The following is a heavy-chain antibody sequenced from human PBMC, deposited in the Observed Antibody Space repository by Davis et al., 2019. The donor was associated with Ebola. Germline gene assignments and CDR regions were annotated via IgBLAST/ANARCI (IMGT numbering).Heavy chain of an antibody. D-gene: IGHD5-18*01. Sequence: GGSLRLSCAASGFTFDDHAMSWVRQAPGKALGWVALISGNGYGTEYGDSVKGRFTISRDNSKNFLYLQVNDLRPEDTALYFCAKTRGYRLYYFEYWGQGTLVTVSS. V-gene: IGHV3-43*02. J-gene: IGHJ4*02. CDR1: GFTFDDHA. CDR2: ISGNGYGT. CDR3: AKTRGYRLYYFEY.